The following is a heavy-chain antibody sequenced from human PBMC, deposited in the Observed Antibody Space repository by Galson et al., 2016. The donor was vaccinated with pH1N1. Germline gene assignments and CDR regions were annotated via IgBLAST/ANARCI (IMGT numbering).Heavy chain of an antibody. V-gene: IGHV5-51*01. Sequence: QSGAEVKKPGESLKISCQGSGYSFSSYWVAWVRQMPGKGLEWMAIMYPDDSDIKYSPSFEGQVTISADKSISTAYLQWSSLKASDTAMYYCARYSGSFFFGYWGQGTLVTVSS. CDR2: MYPDDSDI. D-gene: IGHD1-26*01. J-gene: IGHJ4*02. CDR1: GYSFSSYW. CDR3: ARYSGSFFFGY.